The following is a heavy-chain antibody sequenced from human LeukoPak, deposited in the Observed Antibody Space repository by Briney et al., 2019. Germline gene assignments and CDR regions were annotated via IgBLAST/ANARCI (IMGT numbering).Heavy chain of an antibody. Sequence: GGSLRLSCAASGFTLSSYDMNWVRQAPGKGLEWVSYISSGNTTYYADSVKGRFAISRDNAKNSLYLQMNSLGAEDTAVYYCARSRVGATGRPLNYWGQGTLVTVSS. V-gene: IGHV3-48*03. CDR1: GFTLSSYD. J-gene: IGHJ4*02. CDR3: ARSRVGATGRPLNY. CDR2: ISSGNTT. D-gene: IGHD1-26*01.